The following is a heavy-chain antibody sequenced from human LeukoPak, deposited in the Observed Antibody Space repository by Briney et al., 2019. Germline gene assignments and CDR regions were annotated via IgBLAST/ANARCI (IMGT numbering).Heavy chain of an antibody. CDR2: TYYSGST. CDR1: GGSISSGGYY. D-gene: IGHD6-13*01. J-gene: IGHJ5*02. V-gene: IGHV4-31*03. Sequence: SQTLSLTCTVSGGSISSGGYYWSWIRQHPGKRLEWIGYTYYSGSTYYNPSLKSRVTISVDTSKNQFSLNLTSVTAADTAVYYCARGAAANGPWFDPWGQGTLVTVSS. CDR3: ARGAAANGPWFDP.